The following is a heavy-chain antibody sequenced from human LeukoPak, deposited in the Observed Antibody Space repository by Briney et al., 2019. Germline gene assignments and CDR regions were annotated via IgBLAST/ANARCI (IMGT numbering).Heavy chain of an antibody. J-gene: IGHJ4*02. CDR1: GGSISSSNW. D-gene: IGHD3-22*01. V-gene: IGHV4-4*02. CDR2: IYHSGST. CDR3: ARHPYYYDSSGYYPPDY. Sequence: SETLSLTCAVSGGSISSSNWWSWVRQPPGKGLEWIGEIYHSGSTNYNPSLKSRVTISVDKSKNQFSLKLSSVTAADTAVYYCARHPYYYDSSGYYPPDYWGQGTLVTVSS.